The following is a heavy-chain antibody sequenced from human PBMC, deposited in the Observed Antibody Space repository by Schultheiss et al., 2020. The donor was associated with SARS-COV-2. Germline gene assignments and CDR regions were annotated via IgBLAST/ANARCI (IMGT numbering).Heavy chain of an antibody. Sequence: GESLKISCSASGFTFSSYWMSWVRQAPGKGLEWVANIRQDGSEKYYVDSVKGRFTISRDNAKNSVYLQMNSLRAEDTAVYYCARDNWNYGIDNWGQGTLVTVSS. CDR2: IRQDGSEK. D-gene: IGHD1-7*01. J-gene: IGHJ4*02. V-gene: IGHV3-7*03. CDR3: ARDNWNYGIDN. CDR1: GFTFSSYW.